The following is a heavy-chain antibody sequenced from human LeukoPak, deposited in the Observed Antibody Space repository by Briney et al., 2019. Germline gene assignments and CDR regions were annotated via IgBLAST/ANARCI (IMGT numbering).Heavy chain of an antibody. J-gene: IGHJ4*02. CDR2: ISDDGAKK. CDR1: GLTFNTYA. CDR3: TRSGRGAFFKAYFDY. Sequence: GGSLRLSCAASGLTFNTYAMHWVRQAPGKGLEWVAVISDDGAKKFYADSVKGRFTISRDKLNDMLHLQISSLRDDDTGVYYCTRSGRGAFFKAYFDYWGQGTLVTVSS. V-gene: IGHV3-30*07. D-gene: IGHD2/OR15-2a*01.